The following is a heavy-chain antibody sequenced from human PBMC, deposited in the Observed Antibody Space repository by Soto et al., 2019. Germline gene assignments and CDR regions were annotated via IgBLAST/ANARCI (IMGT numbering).Heavy chain of an antibody. CDR3: ARARTNWNDPRTAFRLDY. CDR1: GGSVSSGSYY. Sequence: PSETLSLTCTVCGGSVSSGSYYWSWIRQPPXKGLEWIGYIYYSGSTNYNPSLKSRVTISVDTSKNQYSLKLSSVTAADTAVYYCARARTNWNDPRTAFRLDYWGQGTLVTVSS. CDR2: IYYSGST. V-gene: IGHV4-61*01. D-gene: IGHD1-20*01. J-gene: IGHJ4*02.